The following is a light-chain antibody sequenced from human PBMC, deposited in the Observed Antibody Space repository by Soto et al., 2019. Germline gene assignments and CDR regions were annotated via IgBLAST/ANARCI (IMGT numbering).Light chain of an antibody. CDR1: SSDVGAYNY. CDR2: DVS. J-gene: IGLJ2*01. CDR3: SSYTRSSPLV. V-gene: IGLV2-14*03. Sequence: QSALTQPASVSGSPGQSITISCTGTSSDVGAYNYVSWYQQHPGNAPKLMIYDVSNRPSGVSNRFSGSKSGNTASLTISGLQAEDEAAYYCSSYTRSSPLVFSGGTKVTVL.